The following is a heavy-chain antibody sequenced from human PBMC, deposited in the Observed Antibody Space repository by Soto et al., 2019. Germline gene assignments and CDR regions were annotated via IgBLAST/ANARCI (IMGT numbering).Heavy chain of an antibody. D-gene: IGHD6-13*01. V-gene: IGHV4-39*01. CDR2: FYYSGST. Sequence: SETLSLTCSVSGGSISSSSYYWGWIRLPPGMGLEWIGSFYYSGSTYYNPSLKSRVTISVDTSKNQFSLNLSSVTAADTAVYYCARHTVIAAAAPGRYWGQGTLVTVSS. J-gene: IGHJ4*02. CDR3: ARHTVIAAAAPGRY. CDR1: GGSISSSSYY.